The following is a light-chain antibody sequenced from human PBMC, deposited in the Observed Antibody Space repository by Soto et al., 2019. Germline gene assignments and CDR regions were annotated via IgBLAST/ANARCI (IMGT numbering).Light chain of an antibody. CDR3: MQALQTPT. J-gene: IGKJ5*01. CDR1: QSLLHSNGYNY. V-gene: IGKV2-28*01. CDR2: LGS. Sequence: DVVMTQSPLSLPVTPGEPASISCRSSQSLLHSNGYNYLDWYLQKPGQSPQLLIYLGSNRASGVPDRFSGSGSGTDFTLKISXVEAEDVGVYYCMQALQTPTFGQGTRLEIK.